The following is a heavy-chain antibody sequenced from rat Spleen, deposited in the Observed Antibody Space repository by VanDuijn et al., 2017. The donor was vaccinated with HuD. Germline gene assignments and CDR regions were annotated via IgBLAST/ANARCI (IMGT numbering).Heavy chain of an antibody. Sequence: EVQLVVSDGGLVQPGRSLKLSCAASGFTFSDYYMAWVRQAPTKGLEWVATISYDGSSTYYRDSVKGRFTISRDNAKSTLYLQMNSLRSEDTATYYCARQGTMMVTAFAYWGQGTLVTGSS. D-gene: IGHD1-12*03. CDR2: ISYDGSST. J-gene: IGHJ3*01. V-gene: IGHV5-29*01. CDR1: GFTFSDYY. CDR3: ARQGTMMVTAFAY.